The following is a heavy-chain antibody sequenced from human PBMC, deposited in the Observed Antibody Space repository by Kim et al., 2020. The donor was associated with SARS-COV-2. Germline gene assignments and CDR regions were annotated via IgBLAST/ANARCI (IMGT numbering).Heavy chain of an antibody. D-gene: IGHD3-10*01. CDR3: AKGTTWFGEN. Sequence: YHDDTVKGRFTISGDTSKNTVYLQMNSLTAEDTAIYFCAKGTTWFGENWGQGTLVSVSS. J-gene: IGHJ4*02. V-gene: IGHV3-23*01.